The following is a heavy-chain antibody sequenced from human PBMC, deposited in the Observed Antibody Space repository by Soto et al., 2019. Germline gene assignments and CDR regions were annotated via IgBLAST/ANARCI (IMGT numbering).Heavy chain of an antibody. CDR3: ARAHYDILTGYYPN. CDR1: GGTFSSYA. V-gene: IGHV1-69*13. CDR2: IIPIFGTA. D-gene: IGHD3-9*01. J-gene: IGHJ4*02. Sequence: ASVKVSCKASGGTFSSYAISWVRQAPGQGLEWMGGIIPIFGTANYAQKFQGRVTITADESTSTAYMELSSLRSEDTAVYYCARAHYDILTGYYPNWGQGTLVTVSS.